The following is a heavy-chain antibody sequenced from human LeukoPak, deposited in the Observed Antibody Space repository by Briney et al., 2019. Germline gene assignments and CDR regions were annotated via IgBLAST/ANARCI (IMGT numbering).Heavy chain of an antibody. CDR1: GGSISSSSYY. D-gene: IGHD3-22*01. V-gene: IGHV4-39*01. J-gene: IGHJ4*02. CDR2: IYYSGST. Sequence: SETLSLTCTVSGGSISSSSYYWGWIRQPPGKGLEWIGSIYYSGSTYYNPSLKSQVTISVDTSKNQFSLKLSSVTAADTAVYYCARLGGSPIVVVKPFDYWGQGTLVTVSS. CDR3: ARLGGSPIVVVKPFDY.